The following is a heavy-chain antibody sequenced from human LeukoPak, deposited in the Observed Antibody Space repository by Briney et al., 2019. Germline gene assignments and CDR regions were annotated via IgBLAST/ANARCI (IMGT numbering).Heavy chain of an antibody. CDR2: IYYSGST. CDR1: GGSISSSSYY. Sequence: SETLSLTCTVSGGSISSSSYYWGWIRQPPGKGLEWIGSIYYSGSTYYNPSLKSRVTISVDTSKNQFSLKLSSVTAADTAVYYCALSHDYEDYFDYWGQGTLVTVSS. J-gene: IGHJ4*02. V-gene: IGHV4-39*01. D-gene: IGHD3-16*01. CDR3: ALSHDYEDYFDY.